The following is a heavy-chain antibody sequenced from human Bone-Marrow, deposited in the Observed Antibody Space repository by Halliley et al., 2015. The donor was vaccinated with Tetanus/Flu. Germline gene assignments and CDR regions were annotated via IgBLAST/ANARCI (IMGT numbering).Heavy chain of an antibody. V-gene: IGHV4-31*03. D-gene: IGHD3-22*01. CDR2: IYYSGST. Sequence: TLSLTCTVSGGSMTSVGSYWSWIRQHPGTGLEWIGYIYYSGSTYYNPSLKDRMIMSIDTSKNQLSLRLRSVTAADTAVYYCARTLYDRTNYYYYFDLWGQGTLVTVSS. CDR1: GGSMTSVGSY. CDR3: ARTLYDRTNYYYYFDL. J-gene: IGHJ4*02.